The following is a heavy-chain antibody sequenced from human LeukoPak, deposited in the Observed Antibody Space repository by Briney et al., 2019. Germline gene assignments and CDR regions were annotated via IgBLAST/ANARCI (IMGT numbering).Heavy chain of an antibody. Sequence: SETLSLTCAVYGGSFSGYYWSWIRQPPGKGLEWVGEINHSGSTNYNPSLKSRVTISVDTSKNQFSLKLSSVTAADTAVYYCARGPSYSSSWYGWQRGFDYWGQGTLVTVSS. CDR2: INHSGST. J-gene: IGHJ4*02. CDR1: GGSFSGYY. V-gene: IGHV4-34*01. D-gene: IGHD6-13*01. CDR3: ARGPSYSSSWYGWQRGFDY.